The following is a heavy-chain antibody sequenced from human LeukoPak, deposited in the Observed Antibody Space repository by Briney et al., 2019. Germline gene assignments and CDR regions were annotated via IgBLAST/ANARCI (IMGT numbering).Heavy chain of an antibody. CDR3: ARGGSGYETVCPY. CDR2: INPNSGGT. D-gene: IGHD5-12*01. Sequence: ASVKVSCKASGYTFTGYYINWVRQAPGQGPEWMGWINPNSGGTNYAQKFQGRVTMTRDTSISTAYMELSRLRSDDTAVYYCARGGSGYETVCPYWGQGTLVTVSS. CDR1: GYTFTGYY. J-gene: IGHJ4*02. V-gene: IGHV1-2*02.